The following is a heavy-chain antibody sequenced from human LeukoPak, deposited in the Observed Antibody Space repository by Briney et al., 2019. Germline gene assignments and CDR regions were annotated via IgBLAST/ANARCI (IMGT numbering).Heavy chain of an antibody. CDR1: GFTFTSYG. CDR2: ISGGGAST. Sequence: GGSPRLSCAASGFTFTSYGMTWVREAPGKGLEWVSAISGGGASTYYADSVKGRFTISRDNSRSTLYLQMNSLRPEDTAIYYCAREGYYGSGSPPSLYFDYWGQGTLVTVSS. D-gene: IGHD3-10*01. CDR3: AREGYYGSGSPPSLYFDY. J-gene: IGHJ4*02. V-gene: IGHV3-23*01.